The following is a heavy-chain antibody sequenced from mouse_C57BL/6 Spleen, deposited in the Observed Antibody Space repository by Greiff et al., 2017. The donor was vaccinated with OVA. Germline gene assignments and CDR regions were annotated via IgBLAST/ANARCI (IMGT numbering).Heavy chain of an antibody. J-gene: IGHJ2*01. Sequence: QVQLQQPGAELVKPGASVKLSCKASGYTFTSYWMHWVKQRPGQGLEWIGMIHPNSGSTNYNEKFKSKATLTVDKSSSTAYMQLSSLTSEDSAVYYCAREEVTTRDYCDYWGQGTTLTVSS. CDR1: GYTFTSYW. V-gene: IGHV1-64*01. D-gene: IGHD2-2*01. CDR2: IHPNSGST. CDR3: AREEVTTRDYCDY.